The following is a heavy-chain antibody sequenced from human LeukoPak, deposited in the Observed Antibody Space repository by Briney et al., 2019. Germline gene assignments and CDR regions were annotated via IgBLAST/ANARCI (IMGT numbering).Heavy chain of an antibody. J-gene: IGHJ6*03. V-gene: IGHV4-4*02. CDR2: IYHTGSA. CDR3: ARYYYYYMDV. CDR1: GDSISSPNW. Sequence: TPSETLSLTCAVSGDSISSPNWWSWVRQSPGKGLEWIGEIYHTGSANYNPSLNSRVTISVYQSKNQFSLRLSSVTAADTAVYYCARYYYYYMDVWGKGTTVTVSS.